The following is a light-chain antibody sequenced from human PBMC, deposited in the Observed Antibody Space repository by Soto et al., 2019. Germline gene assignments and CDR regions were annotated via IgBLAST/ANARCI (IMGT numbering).Light chain of an antibody. CDR1: SSDIGGYNS. CDR2: EVN. J-gene: IGLJ3*02. Sequence: QSVLTQPPSASGSPGQSVTISCTGTSSDIGGYNSVSWYQQHPGKAPRLMIYEVNKRPSGVPDRFSGSKSGYTASLTVSGLQTEDEAFYYCSSSAGIYHYLVFGGGTKLTAL. CDR3: SSSAGIYHYLV. V-gene: IGLV2-8*01.